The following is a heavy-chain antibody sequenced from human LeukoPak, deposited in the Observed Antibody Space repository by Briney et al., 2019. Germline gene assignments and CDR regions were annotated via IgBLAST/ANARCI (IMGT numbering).Heavy chain of an antibody. Sequence: SGGSLRFSCAPSGFTFSSYAMHWVRQAPGKGLEWVAVIWHDGSNEYYGDSVKGRFTISRDNSKNTLYLQMNSLRAEDTAVYYCARGRLCSGGHCYLNFDYWGQGTLVTVSS. J-gene: IGHJ4*02. D-gene: IGHD2-15*01. CDR1: GFTFSSYA. V-gene: IGHV3-33*01. CDR2: IWHDGSNE. CDR3: ARGRLCSGGHCYLNFDY.